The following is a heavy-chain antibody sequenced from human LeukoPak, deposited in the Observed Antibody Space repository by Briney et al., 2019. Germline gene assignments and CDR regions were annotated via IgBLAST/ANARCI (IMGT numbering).Heavy chain of an antibody. CDR2: ISSGSSTI. V-gene: IGHV3-48*04. Sequence: SGGSLRLSCAASGFTFRTSGMNWVRQAPGKGLEWVSYISSGSSTIYYADSVRGRFTISRDNAKNSLYLQMNSLRAEDTAVYSCARGADGVSSNSRGWFDPWGQGTLVTVSS. CDR1: GFTFRTSG. D-gene: IGHD2-15*01. CDR3: ARGADGVSSNSRGWFDP. J-gene: IGHJ5*02.